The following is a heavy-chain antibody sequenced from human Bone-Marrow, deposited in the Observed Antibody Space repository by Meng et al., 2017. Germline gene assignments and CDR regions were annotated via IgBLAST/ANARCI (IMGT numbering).Heavy chain of an antibody. CDR1: GFTFDDYV. CDR2: INWNGGRT. V-gene: IGHV3-20*04. Sequence: GESLKISCAASGFTFDDYVMSWVRQAPGKGLERVSRINWNGGRTDYTDSVKGRFTISSDSAKKSLYLQMNSLRDEDTAFYYCARDRSGDSYGSGFEDWGQGTLVTVSS. CDR3: ARDRSGDSYGSGFED. D-gene: IGHD5-18*01. J-gene: IGHJ4*02.